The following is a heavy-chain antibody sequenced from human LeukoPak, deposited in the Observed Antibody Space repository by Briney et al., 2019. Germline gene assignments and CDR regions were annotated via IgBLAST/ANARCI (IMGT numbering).Heavy chain of an antibody. D-gene: IGHD4-17*01. CDR1: DFTVSSYF. Sequence: GGSLRLSCAASDFTVSSYFMSWVRQAPGKGLEWVSVIYSGGSTYYADSVKGRFTISRDNSKNTLYLQMNSLRAEDTAVYYCARDTVTTFRFRDYQHYGMDVWGQGTTVTVSS. V-gene: IGHV3-53*01. J-gene: IGHJ6*02. CDR2: IYSGGST. CDR3: ARDTVTTFRFRDYQHYGMDV.